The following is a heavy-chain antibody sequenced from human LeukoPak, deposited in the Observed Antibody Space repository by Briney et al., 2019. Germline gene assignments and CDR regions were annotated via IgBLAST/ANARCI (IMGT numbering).Heavy chain of an antibody. J-gene: IGHJ4*02. V-gene: IGHV1-69*06. CDR1: GGASSSYA. CDR2: IIPIFGTA. Sequence: SVKVSCKASGGASSSYAISWVRQAPGQGLEWMGRIIPIFGTANYAQKFQGRVTITADKSTSTAYMELSSLRSEDTAVYYCARGAYYYDSSSFDYWGQGTLVTVSS. CDR3: ARGAYYYDSSSFDY. D-gene: IGHD3-22*01.